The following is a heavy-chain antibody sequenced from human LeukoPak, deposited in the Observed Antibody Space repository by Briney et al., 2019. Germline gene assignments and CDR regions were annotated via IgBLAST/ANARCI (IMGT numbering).Heavy chain of an antibody. D-gene: IGHD3-10*01. V-gene: IGHV1-69*06. Sequence: SVKVSCKASGGTLSSYAISWVRQAPGQGLEWMGGIIPIFGTANYAQKFQGRVTITADKSASTAYMELSSLRSEDTAVYYCARGGEVRGVIISRAFDIWGQGTMVTVSS. CDR1: GGTLSSYA. CDR3: ARGGEVRGVIISRAFDI. J-gene: IGHJ3*02. CDR2: IIPIFGTA.